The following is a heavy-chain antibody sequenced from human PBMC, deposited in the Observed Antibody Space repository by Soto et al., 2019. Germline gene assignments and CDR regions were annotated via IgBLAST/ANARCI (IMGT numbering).Heavy chain of an antibody. D-gene: IGHD4-17*01. CDR2: IKQDGSEK. J-gene: IGHJ3*02. Sequence: PGGSLRLSCAASGFTFSSYWMSWVRQAQGKGLEWVANIKQDGSEKYYVDSVKGRFTIPRDNAKNSLYLQMNSLRAEDTAVYYCARDPPSTTVVKGDAFDIWGQGTMVTV. CDR3: ARDPPSTTVVKGDAFDI. CDR1: GFTFSSYW. V-gene: IGHV3-7*01.